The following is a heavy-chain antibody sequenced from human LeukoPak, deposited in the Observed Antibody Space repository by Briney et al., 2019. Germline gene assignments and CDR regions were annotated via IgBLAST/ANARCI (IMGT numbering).Heavy chain of an antibody. CDR2: IYYSGST. J-gene: IGHJ4*02. CDR1: GGSISSYY. V-gene: IGHV4-59*01. D-gene: IGHD3-16*02. CDR3: ARTYYDYIWGSYLHFDY. Sequence: SETLSLTCTVPGGSISSYYWSWIRQPPGKGLEWIGYIYYSGSTNYNPSLKSRVTISVDTSKKQFALKLSSVTAADTAVYYCARTYYDYIWGSYLHFDYWGQGTLVTVYS.